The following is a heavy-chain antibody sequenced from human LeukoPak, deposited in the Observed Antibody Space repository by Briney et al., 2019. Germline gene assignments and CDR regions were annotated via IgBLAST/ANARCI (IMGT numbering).Heavy chain of an antibody. V-gene: IGHV3-7*01. CDR3: ARGAFQLLSSPFDY. D-gene: IGHD2-2*01. Sequence: GGSLRLSCAASEFTFSSYWMSWVRQAPGKGLEWVAHIDQDGGEKYYVDSVKGRFTTSRDNARNSLYLQMNSLRAEDTAVYYCARGAFQLLSSPFDYWGQGTLVTVSS. CDR2: IDQDGGEK. J-gene: IGHJ4*02. CDR1: EFTFSSYW.